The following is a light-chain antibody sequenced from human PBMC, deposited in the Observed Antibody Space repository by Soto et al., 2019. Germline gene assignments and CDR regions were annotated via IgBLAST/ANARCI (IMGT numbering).Light chain of an antibody. CDR3: QQYKSYWT. CDR2: KAS. CDR1: QSINSW. J-gene: IGKJ1*01. Sequence: DIQMTQSPSTLSASVGDRVTLTCRASQSINSWLAWYQQKPGKAPKLLIYKASSLESGVPSRFSGSGSGTEFTLTISSLQPDDFATYYCQQYKSYWTFGQGTKVEIK. V-gene: IGKV1-5*03.